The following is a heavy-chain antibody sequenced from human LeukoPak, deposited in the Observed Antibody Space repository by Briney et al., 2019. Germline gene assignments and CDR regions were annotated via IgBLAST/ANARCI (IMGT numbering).Heavy chain of an antibody. D-gene: IGHD3-10*01. J-gene: IGHJ4*02. V-gene: IGHV4-59*01. CDR3: ARTARFLGEFDS. CDR1: GGSITSYY. CDR2: IYYSGST. Sequence: SETLSLTCTLSGGSITSYYWSWIRQPPGKGLEWIGYIYYSGSTNYNPSLKSRVTRSVDTSKNQFPLKLNSVTAADTAVYYCARTARFLGEFDSWGQGTLVTVSS.